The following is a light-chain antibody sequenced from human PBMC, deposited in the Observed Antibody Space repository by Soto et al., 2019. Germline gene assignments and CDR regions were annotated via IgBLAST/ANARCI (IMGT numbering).Light chain of an antibody. Sequence: QSALTQPASVSGSPGQSITISCTGTSSDIGSYDLVSWYQQHPGNASRLIIYEVNKRPSGVSNRFSGSKSGNTASLTVSGLQAEDGAEYYCCSYATTTLFGGGTKLTVL. J-gene: IGLJ2*01. CDR1: SSDIGSYDL. V-gene: IGLV2-23*02. CDR2: EVN. CDR3: CSYATTTL.